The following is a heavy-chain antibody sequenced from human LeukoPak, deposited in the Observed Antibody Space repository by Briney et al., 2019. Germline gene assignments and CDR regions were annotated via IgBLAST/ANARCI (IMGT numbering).Heavy chain of an antibody. D-gene: IGHD3-22*01. CDR3: AHRFDTSGDRPYYFDY. CDR2: VYWDDGE. V-gene: IGHV2-5*02. Sequence: SGPTLVKPTQTLTLTCTFSGFSLTSSGVLVGWIRQSPRKALEFLALVYWDDGERYSPSLTSRLSITNDTSKNQVILILTDVDPVDTATYYCAHRFDTSGDRPYYFDYWGQGILVTVSS. CDR1: GFSLTSSGVL. J-gene: IGHJ4*02.